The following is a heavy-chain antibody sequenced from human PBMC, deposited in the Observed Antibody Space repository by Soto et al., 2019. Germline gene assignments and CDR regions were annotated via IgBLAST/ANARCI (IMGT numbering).Heavy chain of an antibody. CDR1: GDSISSNNNY. V-gene: IGHV4-30-4*01. J-gene: IGHJ5*02. CDR2: ISYSGTT. Sequence: QVQLQESGPGLVKPSQTLSLTCTVSGDSISSNNNYWSWIRQPPGEGLEWIGFISYSGTTSYSPSLKSRVARSRDTSKNPFSLSLSSVTAADTAVYYGARGRGYSYGLDPWGQGTLVTVSS. CDR3: ARGRGYSYGLDP. D-gene: IGHD5-18*01.